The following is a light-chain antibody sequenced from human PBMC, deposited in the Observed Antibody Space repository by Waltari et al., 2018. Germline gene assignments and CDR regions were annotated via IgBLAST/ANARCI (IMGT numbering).Light chain of an antibody. Sequence: QSALTQPASVSGSPGQSITISFTGTSSDVGGYNYASWYQQPPGKAPKLMIYDVSKRPSGVSNRFSGSKSGNTASLTISGLQAEDEADYYCSSYTSSSTWVFGGGTKLTVL. CDR1: SSDVGGYNY. V-gene: IGLV2-14*01. CDR2: DVS. J-gene: IGLJ2*01. CDR3: SSYTSSSTWV.